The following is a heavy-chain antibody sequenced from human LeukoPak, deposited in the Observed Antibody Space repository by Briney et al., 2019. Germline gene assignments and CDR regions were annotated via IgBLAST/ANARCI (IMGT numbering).Heavy chain of an antibody. CDR3: ARDSSYYGSEDAFDI. V-gene: IGHV4-59*01. D-gene: IGHD3-10*01. CDR2: IYYSGST. CDR1: GGSISSYY. J-gene: IGHJ3*02. Sequence: SETLSLTCTVSGGSISSYYWSWIRQPPGKGLEWIGYIYYSGSTNYNPSLKSRVTISVDTSKNQFSLKLSPVTAADTAVYYCARDSSYYGSEDAFDIWGQGTMVTVSS.